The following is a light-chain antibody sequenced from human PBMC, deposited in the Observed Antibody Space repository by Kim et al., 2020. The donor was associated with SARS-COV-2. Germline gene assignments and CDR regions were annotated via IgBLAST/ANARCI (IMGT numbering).Light chain of an antibody. V-gene: IGLV1-40*01. CDR2: GNN. CDR1: SSNIGATYD. CDR3: QSYDRSLSSLV. Sequence: KVTISCCRSSSNIGATYDVHWYRQLPGTAPKLLIYGNNNRPSGVPDRFSGSKSGTSASLAITGLQAEDEADYYCQSYDRSLSSLVFGGGTQLTVL. J-gene: IGLJ3*02.